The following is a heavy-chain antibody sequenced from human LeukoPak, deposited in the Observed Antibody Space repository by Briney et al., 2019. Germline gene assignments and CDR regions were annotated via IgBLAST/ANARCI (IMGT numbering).Heavy chain of an antibody. CDR1: GYSFPDYW. V-gene: IGHV5-51*01. D-gene: IGHD5-24*01. CDR3: ARRRGDGYNSPFDY. J-gene: IGHJ4*02. Sequence: GESLKISCKGSGYSFPDYWIDWVRQMPGQGLEWLGIIYPADSDTRYSPSFQGQVTISADKSINTAYLQWSTLKASDTATYYCARRRGDGYNSPFDYWGQGTLVTVPS. CDR2: IYPADSDT.